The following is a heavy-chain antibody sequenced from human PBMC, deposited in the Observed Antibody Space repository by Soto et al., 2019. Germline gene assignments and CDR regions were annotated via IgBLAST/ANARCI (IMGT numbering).Heavy chain of an antibody. CDR2: ISGNGIST. CDR1: GFTFSNHA. J-gene: IGHJ5*02. CDR3: ARDAIAMVRGTNNWFDP. Sequence: EVQLLESGGGLVQPGGSLRLSCAASGFTFSNHAMSWVRQAPGKGLEWVSAISGNGISTYYADSVRGRFTISRDNSKNTMYRQMNRLRADATAVYYCARDAIAMVRGTNNWFDPWGQGTLVTVST. D-gene: IGHD3-10*01. V-gene: IGHV3-23*01.